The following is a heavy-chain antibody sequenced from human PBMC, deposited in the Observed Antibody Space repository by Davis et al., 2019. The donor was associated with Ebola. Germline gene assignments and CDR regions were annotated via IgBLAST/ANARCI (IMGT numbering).Heavy chain of an antibody. V-gene: IGHV3-73*01. Sequence: GGSLRLSCAASGFTFSGSAMHWVRQASGKGLEWVGRVRSKANFYETSYGASVRGRFIISRDDSKKMAYLQMNSLQTGDTAIYYCTVRFDYWGRGTLVTVSS. CDR2: VRSKANFYET. J-gene: IGHJ4*02. CDR1: GFTFSGSA. CDR3: TVRFDY.